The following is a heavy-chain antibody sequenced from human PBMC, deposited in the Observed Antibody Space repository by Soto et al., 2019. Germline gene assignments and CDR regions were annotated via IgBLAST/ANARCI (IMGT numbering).Heavy chain of an antibody. D-gene: IGHD4-17*01. CDR2: TLPILGIA. V-gene: IGHV1-69*04. Sequence: ASVKVSCKASGGTFSRYTISWVRQAPGQGLEWMGRTLPILGIANYTQKFQGRVTITADKSTSTAYMELSSLRSEDTAVYYCARDPLPDYGDYVGYDYWGQGTLVTVSS. CDR3: ARDPLPDYGDYVGYDY. CDR1: GGTFSRYT. J-gene: IGHJ4*02.